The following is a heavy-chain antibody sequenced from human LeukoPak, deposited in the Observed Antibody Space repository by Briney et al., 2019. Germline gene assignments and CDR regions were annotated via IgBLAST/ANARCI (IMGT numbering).Heavy chain of an antibody. D-gene: IGHD1-26*01. CDR2: IYYSGST. Sequence: SETLSLTCTVSGGSISSSSYYWGWIRQPPGKGLEWIGSIYYSGSTYYNPSLKSRVTISVDTSKNQFSLKLSSVTAADTAVYYCASSYSTDYYYYYMDVWGKGATVTVSS. V-gene: IGHV4-39*07. J-gene: IGHJ6*03. CDR1: GGSISSSSYY. CDR3: ASSYSTDYYYYYMDV.